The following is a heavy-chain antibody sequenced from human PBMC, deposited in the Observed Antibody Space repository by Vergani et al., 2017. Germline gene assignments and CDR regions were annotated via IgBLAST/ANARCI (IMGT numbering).Heavy chain of an antibody. D-gene: IGHD2-2*02. CDR2: IDWDDDK. CDR3: AKDQYLTEGAFDI. Sequence: QVTLRESGPALVKPTQTLTLTCTFSGFSLSTSGMCVSWIRQPPGKALEWLALIDWDDDKYYSTSLKTRLTISRDNSKNTLYLQMNSLRAEDTAVYYCAKDQYLTEGAFDIWGQGTMVTGSS. CDR1: GFSLSTSGMC. V-gene: IGHV2-70*02. J-gene: IGHJ3*02.